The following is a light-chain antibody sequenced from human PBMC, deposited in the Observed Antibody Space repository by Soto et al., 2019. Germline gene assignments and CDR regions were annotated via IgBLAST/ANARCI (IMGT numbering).Light chain of an antibody. CDR1: SSDIGGYNY. V-gene: IGLV2-8*01. CDR2: EVT. CDR3: SSYSGSDYPVV. Sequence: QSALTQPPSASGSPGQSVTISCTGTSSDIGGYNYVSWYQQHPGKAPKLILYEVTNRPSGVPDRFSGSKSGNTASLTVSGLQAEDEADYYCSSYSGSDYPVVFGGGTKLTVL. J-gene: IGLJ2*01.